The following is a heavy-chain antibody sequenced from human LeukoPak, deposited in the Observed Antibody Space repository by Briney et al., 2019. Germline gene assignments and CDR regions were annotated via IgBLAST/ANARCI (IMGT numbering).Heavy chain of an antibody. CDR2: IYSGGST. V-gene: IGHV3-66*01. J-gene: IGHJ4*02. D-gene: IGHD3-22*01. CDR1: GFTVSSNY. CDR3: ARVYTMMDYFDY. Sequence: PGGSLRLSCAASGFTVSSNYMSWVRQAPGKGLEWVSVIYSGGSTYYADSVKGRFTISRDNSKNTLYLQMNSLRAEDTAVYYCARVYTMMDYFDYWGQGTLVTVSS.